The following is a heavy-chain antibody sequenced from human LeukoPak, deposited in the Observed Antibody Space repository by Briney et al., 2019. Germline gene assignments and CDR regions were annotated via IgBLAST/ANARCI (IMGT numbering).Heavy chain of an antibody. V-gene: IGHV4-39*07. J-gene: IGHJ3*02. CDR3: ARDRENHDYGDYSGAFDI. CDR2: IFYSGST. Sequence: PSETLSLTCTVPGGSVSSTSHHWDWIRQPPGQGLEWIVSIFYSGSTYYSPSLKSRVTISVDTSKNQFSLKLSSVTAADTAVYYCARDRENHDYGDYSGAFDIWGQGTMVTVSS. CDR1: GGSVSSTSHH. D-gene: IGHD4-17*01.